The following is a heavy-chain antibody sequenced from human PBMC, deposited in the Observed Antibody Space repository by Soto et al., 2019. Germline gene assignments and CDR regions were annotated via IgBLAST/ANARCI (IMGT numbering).Heavy chain of an antibody. Sequence: QVQLQESGPGLVKPSQTRSLTCTVSGASISSGGYFWSWIRQHPGKGLEWIGYIYYIGSTYYNPSLKSRVTISVDTSKNQFSLKLTSVTAADTAVYYCARDLQYSRLFYGMDVWGQGTTVTVSS. CDR3: ARDLQYSRLFYGMDV. J-gene: IGHJ6*02. CDR1: GASISSGGYF. D-gene: IGHD6-13*01. V-gene: IGHV4-31*03. CDR2: IYYIGST.